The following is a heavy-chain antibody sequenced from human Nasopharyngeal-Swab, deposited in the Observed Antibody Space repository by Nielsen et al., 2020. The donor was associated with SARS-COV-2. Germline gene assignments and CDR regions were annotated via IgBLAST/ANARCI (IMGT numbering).Heavy chain of an antibody. J-gene: IGHJ4*02. Sequence: ASVKVSCKASGYTFTSYGISWVRQAPGQGLEWMGWISAYNGNTNYAQKLQGRVTMTIDTSTSTAYMELRSLRSDDTAVYYCARAVGQQWLVRRNYFDYWGQGTLVTVSS. CDR3: ARAVGQQWLVRRNYFDY. CDR2: ISAYNGNT. CDR1: GYTFTSYG. V-gene: IGHV1-18*01. D-gene: IGHD6-19*01.